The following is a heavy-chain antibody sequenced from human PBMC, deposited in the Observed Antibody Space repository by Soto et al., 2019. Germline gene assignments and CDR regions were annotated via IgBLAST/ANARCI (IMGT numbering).Heavy chain of an antibody. D-gene: IGHD4-17*01. V-gene: IGHV2-5*02. CDR1: GFSLTTRGVG. CDR3: AHRTTTVTWWFDP. J-gene: IGHJ5*02. Sequence: QITLKASCPTMVTPTQTLTLTCTFSGFSLTTRGVGVGWISQPPGNPLDWLALIYWDDDTRYSPSLKSRLAITKDTSKNQVVLTTSNIDPADTGTYFCAHRTTTVTWWFDPWCQGTLVTVSS. CDR2: IYWDDDT.